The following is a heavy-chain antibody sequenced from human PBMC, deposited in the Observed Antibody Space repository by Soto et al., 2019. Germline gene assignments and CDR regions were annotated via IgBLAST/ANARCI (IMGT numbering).Heavy chain of an antibody. CDR3: AKDSSRLASFDY. CDR1: GFTFDDYA. V-gene: IGHV3-9*01. D-gene: IGHD6-6*01. J-gene: IGHJ4*02. CDR2: ISWNSGSI. Sequence: LRLSCAASGFTFDDYAMHWVRQAPGKGLEWVSGISWNSGSIGYADSVKGRFTISRDNAKNSLYLQMNSLRAEDTALYYCAKDSSRLASFDYWGQGTLVTVSS.